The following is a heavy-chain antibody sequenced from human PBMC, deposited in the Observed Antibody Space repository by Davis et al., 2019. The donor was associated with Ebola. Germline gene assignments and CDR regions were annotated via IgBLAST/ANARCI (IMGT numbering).Heavy chain of an antibody. CDR1: GYTFTTYG. CDR2: ISAYYGTT. CDR3: VREAEADGSIFFLH. J-gene: IGHJ1*01. D-gene: IGHD6-13*01. V-gene: IGHV1-18*01. Sequence: AASVKVSCKASGYTFTTYGISWVRQAPGQGLEWMGWISAYYGTTNYAQSLQGRVTMTRDTSTSTAHMELRGLRSDDTAVYYCVREAEADGSIFFLHWGQGTLVTVSS.